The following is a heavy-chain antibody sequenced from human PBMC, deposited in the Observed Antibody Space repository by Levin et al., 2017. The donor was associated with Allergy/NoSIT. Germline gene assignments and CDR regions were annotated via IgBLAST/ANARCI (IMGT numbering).Heavy chain of an antibody. V-gene: IGHV3-30*18. J-gene: IGHJ6*02. CDR1: GFTFSSYG. CDR2: ISYDGSNK. CDR3: AKDEQLVSYYYYGMDV. Sequence: GESLKISCAASGFTFSSYGMHWVRQAPGKGLEWVAVISYDGSNKYYADSVKGRFTISRDNSKNTLYLQMNSLRAEDTAVYYCAKDEQLVSYYYYGMDVWGQGTTVTVSS. D-gene: IGHD6-6*01.